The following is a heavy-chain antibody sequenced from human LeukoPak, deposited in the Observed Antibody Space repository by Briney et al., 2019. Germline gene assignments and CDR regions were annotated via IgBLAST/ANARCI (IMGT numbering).Heavy chain of an antibody. J-gene: IGHJ4*02. Sequence: ASVKVSCKASGYTFTSYGISWARQAPGQGLEWMGWISAYNGNTNYAQKLQGRVTMTTDTSTSTAYMELSSLTSEDMAVYYCARARSISSNWGIDYWGQGTLVTVSS. CDR3: ARARSISSNWGIDY. CDR1: GYTFTSYG. D-gene: IGHD6-13*01. V-gene: IGHV1-18*03. CDR2: ISAYNGNT.